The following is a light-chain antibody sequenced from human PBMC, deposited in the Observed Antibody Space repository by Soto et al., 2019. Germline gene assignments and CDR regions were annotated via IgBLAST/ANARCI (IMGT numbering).Light chain of an antibody. J-gene: IGKJ1*01. CDR1: PGISNY. Sequence: DIQMTQSPSSLSASVGDRVTITCRASPGISNYLAWYQQKPGKVPMLLIYAASTLQSGVPSRFSVSGSGTDSNLNISSPQTEDVATYYCQTYNTSPWTFGQGTKVESK. CDR3: QTYNTSPWT. V-gene: IGKV1-27*01. CDR2: AAS.